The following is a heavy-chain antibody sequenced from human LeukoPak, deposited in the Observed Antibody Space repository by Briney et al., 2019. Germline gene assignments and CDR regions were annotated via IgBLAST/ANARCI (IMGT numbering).Heavy chain of an antibody. Sequence: PSETLSLTCTVSGGSISSSSYYWGWIRQPPGKGLEWIGSIYYSGSTYYNPSLKSRVTISVDTSKNQFSLKLSSVTAADTAVYYCARDKFVVVVAASSWFDPWGQGTLVTVSS. CDR2: IYYSGST. CDR3: ARDKFVVVVAASSWFDP. J-gene: IGHJ5*02. CDR1: GGSISSSSYY. D-gene: IGHD2-15*01. V-gene: IGHV4-39*07.